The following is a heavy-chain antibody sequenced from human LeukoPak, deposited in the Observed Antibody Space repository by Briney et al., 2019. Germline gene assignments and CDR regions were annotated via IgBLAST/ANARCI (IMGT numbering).Heavy chain of an antibody. CDR3: ARAVYGWFDP. V-gene: IGHV1-2*02. D-gene: IGHD3-10*01. Sequence: AVNVSCKASGYTFTDYYMHGVGQAPGKGREGMGWIYPNSGGTNYAQQFKGRVTMTRDTSISTAYMKLSRMRSDDTAVYSCARAVYGWFDPWGQGTLVTVSS. CDR1: GYTFTDYY. CDR2: IYPNSGGT. J-gene: IGHJ5*02.